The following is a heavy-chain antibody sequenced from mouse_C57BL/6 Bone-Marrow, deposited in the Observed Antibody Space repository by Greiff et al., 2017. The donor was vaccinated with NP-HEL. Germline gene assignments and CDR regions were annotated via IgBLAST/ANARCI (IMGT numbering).Heavy chain of an antibody. CDR3: ARYDYDGY. D-gene: IGHD2-4*01. CDR1: GFTFSSYG. CDR2: ISSGGSYT. J-gene: IGHJ2*01. Sequence: EVKLMESGGDLVKPGGSLKLSCAASGFTFSSYGMSWVRQTPDKRLEWVATISSGGSYTYYPDSVKGRFTISRDNAKNTLYLQMSSLKSEDTAMYYCARYDYDGYWGQGTTLTVSS. V-gene: IGHV5-6*01.